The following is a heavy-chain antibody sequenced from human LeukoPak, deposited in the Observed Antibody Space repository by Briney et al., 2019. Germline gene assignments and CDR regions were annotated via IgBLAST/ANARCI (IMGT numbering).Heavy chain of an antibody. CDR3: ARSAPKIYSSSWYNWFDP. CDR2: TYDRSKWYN. J-gene: IGHJ5*02. V-gene: IGHV6-1*01. D-gene: IGHD6-13*01. Sequence: SQTLSLTCAISGDSVSSNSAAWNWIRQSPSIGLEWLGRTYDRSKWYNDYAVSVKSRITINPDTSKNQFSLQLNSVTPEDTAVYYCARSAPKIYSSSWYNWFDPWGQGTLVTVSS. CDR1: GDSVSSNSAA.